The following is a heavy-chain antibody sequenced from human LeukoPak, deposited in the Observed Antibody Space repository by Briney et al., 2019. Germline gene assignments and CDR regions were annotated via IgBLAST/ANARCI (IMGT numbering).Heavy chain of an antibody. CDR1: GYTFTGYY. J-gene: IGHJ4*02. CDR3: ARVPRAQRYSSSWYYFDY. V-gene: IGHV1-2*02. CDR2: INPNSGGT. D-gene: IGHD6-13*01. Sequence: ASVKVSCKASGYTFTGYYMHWVRQAPGQGLEWMGWINPNSGGTNYAQKFQGRVTMTRDTSISTAYMELSRLRSDDTAVYYCARVPRAQRYSSSWYYFDYWGQGTLVTVSS.